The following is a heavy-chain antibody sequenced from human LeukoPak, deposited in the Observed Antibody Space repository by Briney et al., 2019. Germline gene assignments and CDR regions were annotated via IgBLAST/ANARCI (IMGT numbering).Heavy chain of an antibody. CDR2: IKSKTDGGTT. Sequence: GGSLRLSCAASGFTFSNAWMSWVRQAPGKGLEWVGRIKSKTDGGTTDYAAPVKGRFTISRDDSKNTLYLQMNSLKTEDTAVYYCTTGGSGSGAWYYMDVWGKGTTVTVSS. V-gene: IGHV3-15*01. CDR3: TTGGSGSGAWYYMDV. J-gene: IGHJ6*03. D-gene: IGHD3-10*01. CDR1: GFTFSNAW.